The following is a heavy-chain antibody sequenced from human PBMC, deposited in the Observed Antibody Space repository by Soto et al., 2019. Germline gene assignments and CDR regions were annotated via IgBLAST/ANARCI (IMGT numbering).Heavy chain of an antibody. V-gene: IGHV3-30*18. CDR3: AKDLQSYGDYDYYCYGMDV. Sequence: QVQLVDSGGGEVQPGRSLKISCAASGFTFSTYGMHWVRQTPGKGLEWVAVISYDGTNKFYSDSVKGRFTISRDNFKNTLTLQMNSLRADDTAVYSCAKDLQSYGDYDYYCYGMDVWGLGTRVTVSS. CDR2: ISYDGTNK. D-gene: IGHD4-17*01. CDR1: GFTFSTYG. J-gene: IGHJ6*02.